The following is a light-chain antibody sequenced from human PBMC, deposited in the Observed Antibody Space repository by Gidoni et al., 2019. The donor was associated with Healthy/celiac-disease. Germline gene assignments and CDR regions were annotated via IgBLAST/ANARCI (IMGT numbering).Light chain of an antibody. CDR2: AAS. Sequence: DIQMRQAPSSLSASVGDRLTINCQASQSIRSYVNWYQQKPRKARKLLIYAASSLQSGVPSRLSGSGSGTDFTLTISSLQPEDFATYYCQQSYSTPRTFGQXTKVEIK. V-gene: IGKV1-39*01. CDR3: QQSYSTPRT. J-gene: IGKJ1*01. CDR1: QSIRSY.